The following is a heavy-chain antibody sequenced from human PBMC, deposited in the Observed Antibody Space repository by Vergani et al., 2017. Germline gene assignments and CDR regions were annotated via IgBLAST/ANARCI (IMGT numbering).Heavy chain of an antibody. D-gene: IGHD6-6*01. Sequence: EVQLEESGGGLVLPGRSLRLSCVASGFTSAGYAMHWVRHAPGKGLEWVSGISWNSNSIGYADSVKGRFTISRDNAKNSLYLQMNSLRAEDTALYYCAKDLGTSSGGGWCDPWVQGTLVTVSS. V-gene: IGHV3-9*02. J-gene: IGHJ5*02. CDR3: AKDLGTSSGGGWCDP. CDR1: GFTSAGYA. CDR2: ISWNSNSI.